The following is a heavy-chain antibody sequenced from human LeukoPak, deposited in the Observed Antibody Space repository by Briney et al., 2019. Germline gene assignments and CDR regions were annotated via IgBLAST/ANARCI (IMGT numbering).Heavy chain of an antibody. V-gene: IGHV3-7*04. CDR1: GFPFSSYW. CDR3: TRVGYIDEGIDY. Sequence: GGTLRLACVASGFPFSSYWMTCVRQAPGKGLEWVANIKQDGSKKSYVDSVKGRFTISRDNPKNSLYLQMNSLRAEDTAIYYCTRVGYIDEGIDYWGQGTLVTVSS. J-gene: IGHJ4*02. D-gene: IGHD5-24*01. CDR2: IKQDGSKK.